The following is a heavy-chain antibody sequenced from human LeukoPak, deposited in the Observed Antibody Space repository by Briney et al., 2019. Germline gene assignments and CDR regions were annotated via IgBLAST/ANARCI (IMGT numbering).Heavy chain of an antibody. CDR1: VFIVSSNY. Sequence: GGSLRLSCAASVFIVSSNYMSWVRQAPGKGLEWVSVLYSGGTTYHADSVKGRFTISRDNSKNTLYLQMNSLRVEDTAAYYCAKDASGFCSSSSCYTNDYWGQGTLVTVSS. CDR2: LYSGGTT. V-gene: IGHV3-66*02. CDR3: AKDASGFCSSSSCYTNDY. D-gene: IGHD2-2*02. J-gene: IGHJ4*02.